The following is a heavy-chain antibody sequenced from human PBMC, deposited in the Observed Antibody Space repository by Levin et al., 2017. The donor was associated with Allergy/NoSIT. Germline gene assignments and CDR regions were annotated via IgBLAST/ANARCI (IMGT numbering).Heavy chain of an antibody. V-gene: IGHV4-61*01. CDR3: ARGYCSGGSCFPVRY. J-gene: IGHJ4*02. CDR2: IYYSGST. Sequence: PSETLSLTCTVSGGSVSSGSYYWSWIRQPPGKGLEWIGYIYYSGSTNYNPSLKSRFTISVDTSNNQFSLKLSSVTAADTAVYYGARGYCSGGSCFPVRYWGQGTLVTVSS. D-gene: IGHD2-15*01. CDR1: GGSVSSGSYY.